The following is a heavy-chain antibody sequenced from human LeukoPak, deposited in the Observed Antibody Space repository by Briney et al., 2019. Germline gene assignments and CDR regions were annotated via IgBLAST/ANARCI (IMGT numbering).Heavy chain of an antibody. J-gene: IGHJ4*02. D-gene: IGHD2-15*01. CDR2: IKHDGSEK. V-gene: IGHV3-7*01. CDR1: GLTFDIYW. CDR3: ARLMLGYCGGGSCYDPFDN. Sequence: PGGSLRPSCAASGLTFDIYWMTWVRQAPGKGLEWVANIKHDGSEKHFVDSVKGRFTDSRDNARNSLFLQMNSLRAEDTAVYFCARLMLGYCGGGSCYDPFDNWGQGTLVTVSS.